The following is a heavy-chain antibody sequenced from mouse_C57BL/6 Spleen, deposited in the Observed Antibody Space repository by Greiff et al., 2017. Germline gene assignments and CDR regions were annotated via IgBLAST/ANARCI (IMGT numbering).Heavy chain of an antibody. Sequence: VQLQPSGAELARPGASVKLSCKASGYTFTSYGISWVKQRTGQGLEWIGEIYPRSGNTYYNEKFKGKATLTADKSSSTAYMELRSLTSEDSAVYFCARYYGKDYAMDYWGQGTSVTVSS. CDR1: GYTFTSYG. J-gene: IGHJ4*01. CDR3: ARYYGKDYAMDY. CDR2: IYPRSGNT. V-gene: IGHV1-81*01. D-gene: IGHD2-1*01.